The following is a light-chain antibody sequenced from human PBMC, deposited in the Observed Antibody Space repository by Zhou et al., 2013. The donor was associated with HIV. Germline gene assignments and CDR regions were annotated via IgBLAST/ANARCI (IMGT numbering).Light chain of an antibody. Sequence: EIVLTQSPATLSLSPGERATLSCRASQSVSSNYLAWYQQKPGQAPRLLIYGASSRATGIPDRFSGSGSGTDFTLTISRLEPEDFAVYYCQQYDTSPVTFGLGTKVEIK. V-gene: IGKV3-20*01. CDR2: GAS. J-gene: IGKJ4*02. CDR3: QQYDTSPVT. CDR1: QSVSSNY.